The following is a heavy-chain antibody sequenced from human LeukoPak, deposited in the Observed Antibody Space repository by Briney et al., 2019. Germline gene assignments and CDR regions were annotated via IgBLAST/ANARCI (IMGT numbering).Heavy chain of an antibody. CDR1: AFSFNTYG. CDR3: ARLREIPVFGVVTKSTSYFDY. D-gene: IGHD3-3*01. V-gene: IGHV3-30*02. Sequence: PGGSLKLSCATSAFSFNTYGMHWVRQAPGKGLQWVAFIRYNGNDQYYADSVKGRFTISRDNAKNSLYLQMNSLRAEDTAVYYCARLREIPVFGVVTKSTSYFDYWGQGTLVTVSS. J-gene: IGHJ4*02. CDR2: IRYNGNDQ.